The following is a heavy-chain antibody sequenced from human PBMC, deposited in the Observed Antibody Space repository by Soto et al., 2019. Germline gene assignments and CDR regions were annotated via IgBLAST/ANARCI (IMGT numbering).Heavy chain of an antibody. CDR3: ARDRADYYYYYMDV. CDR2: ISSSSSTI. CDR1: GFTFSSYI. Sequence: GGSLRLSCAASGFTFSSYIMNWVRQAPGKGLEWVSYISSSSSTIYYADSVKGRFTISRDNAKNSLYLQMNSLRAEDTAVYYCARDRADYYYYYMDVWGKGTTVTVSS. V-gene: IGHV3-48*01. J-gene: IGHJ6*03.